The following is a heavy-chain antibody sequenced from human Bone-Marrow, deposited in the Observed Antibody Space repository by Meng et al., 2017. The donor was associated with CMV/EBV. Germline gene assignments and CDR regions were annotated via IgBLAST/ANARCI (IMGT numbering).Heavy chain of an antibody. CDR2: IYYSGST. CDR3: ARAASSGGYYNYYGMDV. Sequence: ESLKISCAASGFTFSNAWMSWIRQPPGKGLEWIGYIYYSGSTNYNPSLKSRVTISVDTSKNQFSLKLSSVTAADTAVYYCARAASSGGYYNYYGMDVWGQGTTVTVSS. D-gene: IGHD6-6*01. V-gene: IGHV4-59*01. J-gene: IGHJ6*02. CDR1: GFTFSNAW.